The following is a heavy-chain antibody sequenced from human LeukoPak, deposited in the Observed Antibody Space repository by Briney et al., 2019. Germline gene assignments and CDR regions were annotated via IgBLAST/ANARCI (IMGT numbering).Heavy chain of an antibody. CDR2: IIPIFGTA. CDR3: ATHEANYYFYYYMDV. CDR1: GGTFTSYA. Sequence: SVTVSCKASGGTFTSYAISWVRQPPAQGLEWMGGIIPIFGTANYAQKFQGRVTITAHESTSTAYMELSSLRSEDTAVYYCATHEANYYFYYYMDVWGKGTTVTVSS. J-gene: IGHJ6*03. V-gene: IGHV1-69*01.